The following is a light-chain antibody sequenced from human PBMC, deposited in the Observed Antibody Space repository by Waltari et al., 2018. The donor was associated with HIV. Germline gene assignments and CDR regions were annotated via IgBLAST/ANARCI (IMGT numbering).Light chain of an antibody. Sequence: QSALTQPASVSGSPGQSITISCTGTRSDIGDYNYVSSFQHHPTKAPKLRIFDVSYRPSGVSMRFSGSKSGNTASLTISGLRPEDDADYYCSSYTTIDTWVFGGGTKLTVL. CDR3: SSYTTIDTWV. V-gene: IGLV2-14*01. CDR2: DVS. CDR1: RSDIGDYNY. J-gene: IGLJ3*02.